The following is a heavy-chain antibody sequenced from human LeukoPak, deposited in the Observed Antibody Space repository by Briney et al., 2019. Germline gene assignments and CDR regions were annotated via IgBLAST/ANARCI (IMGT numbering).Heavy chain of an antibody. Sequence: KLGESLKISCKGSGYSFTSYWIGWVRQMPGKGLEWMGLIYPGDSDTKYSPPFQGQVTISADKSISTAYLQWSSLKASDTAMYFCARHWDYGDYVGYYYGMDVWGQGTTVTVSS. CDR2: IYPGDSDT. V-gene: IGHV5-51*01. J-gene: IGHJ6*02. D-gene: IGHD4-17*01. CDR1: GYSFTSYW. CDR3: ARHWDYGDYVGYYYGMDV.